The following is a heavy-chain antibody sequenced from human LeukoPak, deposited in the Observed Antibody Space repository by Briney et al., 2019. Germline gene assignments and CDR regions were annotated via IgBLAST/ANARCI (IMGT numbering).Heavy chain of an antibody. CDR3: ARDFHAGIAAAGTFGY. D-gene: IGHD6-13*01. CDR1: GGSISSSSYY. J-gene: IGHJ4*02. Sequence: SETLSLTCTVSGGSISSSSYYWGWIRQPPGKGLEWIGSIYYSGSTYYNPSLKSRVTISVDTSKNQFSLKLSSVTAADTAVYYCARDFHAGIAAAGTFGYWGQGTLVTVSS. CDR2: IYYSGST. V-gene: IGHV4-39*07.